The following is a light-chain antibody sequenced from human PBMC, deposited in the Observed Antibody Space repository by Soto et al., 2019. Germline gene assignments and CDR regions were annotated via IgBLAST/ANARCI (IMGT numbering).Light chain of an antibody. CDR2: SSN. Sequence: QSVLTQPPSASGTPGQRVTISCSGSSCNIGSNTVNWYQQLPGTAPKLLIYSSNQRPSGVPDRFSGSKSGTSASLAISGLQSDDEADYYWAAWDDSLNGVLFGGGTKLTVL. J-gene: IGLJ3*02. CDR3: AAWDDSLNGVL. V-gene: IGLV1-44*01. CDR1: SCNIGSNT.